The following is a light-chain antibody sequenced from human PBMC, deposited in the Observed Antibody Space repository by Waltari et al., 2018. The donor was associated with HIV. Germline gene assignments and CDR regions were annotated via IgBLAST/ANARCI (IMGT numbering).Light chain of an antibody. Sequence: IILTQSPATLSVSPGDTATLTCSASQSISSSLAWYQHKPGQAPRLLIYDASKRATGIPARFSGSGSGTDFTLTVSSLEPEDFAVYYCQQRSNWPSITFGQGTRREIK. CDR2: DAS. V-gene: IGKV3-11*01. J-gene: IGKJ5*01. CDR3: QQRSNWPSIT. CDR1: QSISSS.